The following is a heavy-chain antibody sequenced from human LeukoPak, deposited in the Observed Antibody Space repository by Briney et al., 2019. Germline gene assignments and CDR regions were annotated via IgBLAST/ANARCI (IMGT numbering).Heavy chain of an antibody. CDR1: GFTFSSYE. D-gene: IGHD1-26*01. CDR3: ATDSGSDPTDY. V-gene: IGHV3-48*03. J-gene: IGHJ4*02. CDR2: ISSSGSTI. Sequence: GGSLRLSCAASGFTFSSYEMNWVRQAPGKGLEWVSYISSSGSTIYYADSVKGRFTISRDNAKNSLYLQMNSLKTEDTAVYYCATDSGSDPTDYWGQGTQVTVSS.